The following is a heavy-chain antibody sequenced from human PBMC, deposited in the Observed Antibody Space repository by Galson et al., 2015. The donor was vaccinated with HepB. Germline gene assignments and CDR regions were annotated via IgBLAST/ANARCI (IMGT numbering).Heavy chain of an antibody. CDR3: ARHGWGMDITMVRGVILH. V-gene: IGHV5-10-1*01. CDR2: IDPSDSYT. D-gene: IGHD3-10*01. CDR1: GYSFTSYW. J-gene: IGHJ4*02. Sequence: QSGAEVKKPGESLRISCKGSGYSFTSYWISWVRQMPGKGLEWMGRIDPSDSYTNYSPSFQGHVTISADKSISTAYLQWSSLKASDTAMYYCARHGWGMDITMVRGVILHWGQGTLVTVSS.